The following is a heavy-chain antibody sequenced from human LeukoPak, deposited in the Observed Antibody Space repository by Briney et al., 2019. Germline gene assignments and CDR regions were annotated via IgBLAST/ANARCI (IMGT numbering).Heavy chain of an antibody. CDR1: GYTFTGYY. D-gene: IGHD2-15*01. J-gene: IGHJ4*02. CDR2: INPNSGGT. CDR3: ARGGYCSGCSFYLGVIDY. Sequence: ASVKVSCKASGYTFTGYYMHWVRQAPGQGLEWMGWINPNSGGTNYAQKFQGWVTMTRDTSISTAYMELSRLRSDDTAVYYCARGGYCSGCSFYLGVIDYWGQGTLGNGS. V-gene: IGHV1-2*04.